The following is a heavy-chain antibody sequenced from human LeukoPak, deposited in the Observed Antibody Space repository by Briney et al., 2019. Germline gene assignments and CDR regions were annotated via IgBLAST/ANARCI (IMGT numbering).Heavy chain of an antibody. D-gene: IGHD6-13*01. Sequence: GGSLRLSCAASGFTFSSYGMHWVRQAPGKGLEWVAFIRYDGSNKYYADSVKGRFTISRDNSKNTLYLQMNSLRAEDTAVYYCAKDLSSQQPNWFDPWGQGTLATVSS. CDR3: AKDLSSQQPNWFDP. J-gene: IGHJ5*02. CDR2: IRYDGSNK. CDR1: GFTFSSYG. V-gene: IGHV3-30*02.